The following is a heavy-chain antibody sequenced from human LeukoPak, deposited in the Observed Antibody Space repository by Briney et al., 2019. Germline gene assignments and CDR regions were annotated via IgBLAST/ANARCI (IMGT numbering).Heavy chain of an antibody. D-gene: IGHD3-22*01. V-gene: IGHV3-11*01. Sequence: PGGSLRLSCAGSGFTFSDFHMSWIRQAPGKGLEWVSYISSSGSTIYYADSVKGRFTISRDNAKNSLYLQMNSLRAEDTAVYYCARDLFYDSSGYYGYWGQGTLVTVSS. J-gene: IGHJ4*02. CDR3: ARDLFYDSSGYYGY. CDR1: GFTFSDFH. CDR2: ISSSGSTI.